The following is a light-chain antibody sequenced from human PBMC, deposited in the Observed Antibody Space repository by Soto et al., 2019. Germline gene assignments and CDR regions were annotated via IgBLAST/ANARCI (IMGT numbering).Light chain of an antibody. V-gene: IGKV1-5*01. CDR3: QQYNSFPT. Sequence: DIQLTQSPSTLSASVGDSVTITCRASQSVSSWLAWYQQKPGRAPRLLIYDASKLEAGVPSRFSGSGSETELSLTIRSLQPDDFATYFCQQYNSFPTFGQGTRVEIK. J-gene: IGKJ1*01. CDR1: QSVSSW. CDR2: DAS.